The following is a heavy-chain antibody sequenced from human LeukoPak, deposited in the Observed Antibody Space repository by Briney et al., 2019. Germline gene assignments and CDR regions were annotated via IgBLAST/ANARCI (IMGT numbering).Heavy chain of an antibody. D-gene: IGHD3-22*01. CDR2: IYYSGST. CDR1: GGSISSYY. CDR3: ASIFSYDSSGNDY. J-gene: IGHJ4*02. V-gene: IGHV4-59*01. Sequence: PSETLSLTCTVSGGSISSYYWSWIRQPPGKGLEWIGYIYYSGSTNYNPSLKSRVTISVDTSKNQFSLKLSSVTAADTAVYYCASIFSYDSSGNDYWGQGTLVTVSS.